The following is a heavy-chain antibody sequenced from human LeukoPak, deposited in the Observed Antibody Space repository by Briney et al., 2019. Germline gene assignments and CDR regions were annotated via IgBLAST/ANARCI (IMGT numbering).Heavy chain of an antibody. CDR1: GFTFSKHS. CDR3: ARDRPSTETTFLGY. J-gene: IGHJ4*02. Sequence: PGRSLRLSCEASGFTFSKHSMHWVRQAPGKGLEWVALIYYDGDKKYYAESLQGRFTISRDNSKNTVYLEMDSLRADDTAVYYCARDRPSTETTFLGYRGRGTLVTVSS. CDR2: IYYDGDKK. D-gene: IGHD4-17*01. V-gene: IGHV3-30*04.